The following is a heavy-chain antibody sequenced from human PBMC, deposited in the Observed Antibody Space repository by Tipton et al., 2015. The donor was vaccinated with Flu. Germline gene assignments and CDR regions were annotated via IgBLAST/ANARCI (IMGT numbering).Heavy chain of an antibody. J-gene: IGHJ4*02. V-gene: IGHV4-30-4*01. CDR2: IYYSGST. Sequence: TLSLTCTVSGGSISSGDYYWSWIRQPPGKGLEWIGYIYYSGSTYYNPSLKSRVTISVDTSKNQFSLKLSSVTAADTAVYYCARGSRYYDSSGVYYFDYWGQGTLVTVSS. D-gene: IGHD3-22*01. CDR3: ARGSRYYDSSGVYYFDY. CDR1: GGSISSGDYY.